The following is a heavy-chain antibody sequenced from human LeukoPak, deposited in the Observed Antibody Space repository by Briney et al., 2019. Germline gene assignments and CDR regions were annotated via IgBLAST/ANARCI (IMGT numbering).Heavy chain of an antibody. CDR3: ARYSSGWYEEEFDY. D-gene: IGHD6-19*01. V-gene: IGHV3-53*04. Sequence: PGGSLRLSCEASGFTVSSNYMSWVRQAPGKGLEWVSVIYSGGSTYYADSVKGRFTISRHNSKNTLYLQMNSLRAEDTAVYYCARYSSGWYEEEFDYWGQGTLVTVSS. J-gene: IGHJ4*02. CDR2: IYSGGST. CDR1: GFTVSSNY.